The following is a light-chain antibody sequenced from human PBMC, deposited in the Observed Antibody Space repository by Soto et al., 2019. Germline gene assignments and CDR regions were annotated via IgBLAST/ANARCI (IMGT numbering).Light chain of an antibody. CDR2: AAS. V-gene: IGKV1-17*01. CDR1: QAIGTA. Sequence: DIQMTQSPSSLSASVGDRVTITCRASQAIGTALGWFQQKPGKAPKRLIYAASTLQSGVPSRFSGSGSGTEFTLTISSLQPEDFATYYCLQHNSYPYTFGQGTKLEIK. J-gene: IGKJ2*01. CDR3: LQHNSYPYT.